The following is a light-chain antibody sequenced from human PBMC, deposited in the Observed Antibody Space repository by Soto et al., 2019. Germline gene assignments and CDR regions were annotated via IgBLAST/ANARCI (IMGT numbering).Light chain of an antibody. CDR2: SAS. CDR3: QQYSASPRT. J-gene: IGKJ1*01. Sequence: PGERATLSCRASRTVDGNYLAWYHQKPGQAPRLLIHSASTRAPGIPDRFSASGAGTDFTLTISRLEPEDSAVYYCQQYSASPRTFGPGTKVVIK. CDR1: RTVDGNY. V-gene: IGKV3-20*01.